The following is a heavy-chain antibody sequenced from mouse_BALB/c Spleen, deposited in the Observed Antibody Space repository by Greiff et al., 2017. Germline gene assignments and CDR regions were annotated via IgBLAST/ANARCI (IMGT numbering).Heavy chain of an antibody. CDR1: GFTFSSFG. Sequence: EVQLVESGGGLVQPGGSRKLSCAASGFTFSSFGMHWVRQAPEKGLEWVAYISSGSSTIYYADTVKGRFTISRDNPKNTLFLQMTSLRSEDTAMYYCARSGGNYGDWYFDVWGAGTTVTVSS. D-gene: IGHD2-1*01. J-gene: IGHJ1*01. CDR3: ARSGGNYGDWYFDV. V-gene: IGHV5-17*02. CDR2: ISSGSSTI.